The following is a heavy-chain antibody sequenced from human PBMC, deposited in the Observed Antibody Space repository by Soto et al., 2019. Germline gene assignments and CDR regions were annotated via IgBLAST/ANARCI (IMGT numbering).Heavy chain of an antibody. D-gene: IGHD6-19*01. CDR2: ISYDGSNK. J-gene: IGHJ4*02. CDR3: ARRSIAVAGRLGY. Sequence: QVQLVESGGGVVQPGRSLRLSCAASGFTFSSYAMHWVRQAPGKGLEWVAVISYDGSNKYYADSVKGRFTISRDNSKNTLYLQMNSLRGEDTAVYYCARRSIAVAGRLGYWGQGTLVTVSS. V-gene: IGHV3-30-3*01. CDR1: GFTFSSYA.